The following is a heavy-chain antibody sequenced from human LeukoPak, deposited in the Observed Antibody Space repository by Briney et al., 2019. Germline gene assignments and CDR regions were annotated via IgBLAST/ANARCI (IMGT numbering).Heavy chain of an antibody. Sequence: SETLSLTCTVSGGSISSYYWSWIRQPPGKGLEWIGYIYYSGSTNYNPSLKSRVTISVDTSKNQFSLKLSSVTAADTAVYYCARVTSDDCSGGSCFDYWGQGTLVTVSS. D-gene: IGHD2-15*01. CDR3: ARVTSDDCSGGSCFDY. J-gene: IGHJ4*02. CDR1: GGSISSYY. CDR2: IYYSGST. V-gene: IGHV4-59*01.